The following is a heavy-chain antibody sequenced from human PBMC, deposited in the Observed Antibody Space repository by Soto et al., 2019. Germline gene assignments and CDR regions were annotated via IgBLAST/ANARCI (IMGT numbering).Heavy chain of an antibody. CDR3: ARVGALWFGEGGDY. Sequence: QLQLQESGPGLVKPSETLSLTCTVSGGSISSSSYYWGWIRQPPGKGLEWIGSIYYSGSTYYNPSLKSRVTISVDTSKNQFSLKLSSVTAADTAGYYCARVGALWFGEGGDYWGQGTLVTVSS. J-gene: IGHJ4*02. V-gene: IGHV4-39*01. D-gene: IGHD3-10*01. CDR2: IYYSGST. CDR1: GGSISSSSYY.